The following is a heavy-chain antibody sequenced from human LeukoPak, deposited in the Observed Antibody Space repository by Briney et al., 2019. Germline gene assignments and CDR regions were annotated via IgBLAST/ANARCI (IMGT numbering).Heavy chain of an antibody. CDR3: AREGLLRPFDY. V-gene: IGHV3-48*03. D-gene: IGHD1-26*01. CDR1: GFTFSSYE. CDR2: ISSSGSTI. J-gene: IGHJ4*02. Sequence: GGSLRLSCAASGFTFSSYEMNWVRQAPGKGLEWVSYISSSGSTIYYADSVKGQFTISRDNAKNSLYLQMNSLRAEDTAVYYCAREGLLRPFDYWGQGTLVTVSS.